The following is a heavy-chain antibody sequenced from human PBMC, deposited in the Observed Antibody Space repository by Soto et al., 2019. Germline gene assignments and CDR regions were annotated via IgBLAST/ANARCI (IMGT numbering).Heavy chain of an antibody. V-gene: IGHV4-59*01. J-gene: IGHJ5*02. Sequence: SETLSLTCTVSGGSISSYYWSWIRQPPGKGLEWIGYIYYSGSTNYNPSLKSRVTISVDTSKNQFSLKLSSVTAADTAVYYCARTEGINWFDPWGQGTLVTVS. CDR1: GGSISSYY. CDR2: IYYSGST. D-gene: IGHD1-1*01. CDR3: ARTEGINWFDP.